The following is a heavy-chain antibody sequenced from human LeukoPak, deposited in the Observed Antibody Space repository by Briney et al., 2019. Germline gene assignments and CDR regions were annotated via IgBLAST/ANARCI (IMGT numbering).Heavy chain of an antibody. D-gene: IGHD2/OR15-2a*01. CDR1: GFSFSSYS. Sequence: GGSLRLSCAASGFSFSSYSIIWVRQAPGKGLEWVSYISGDGSAKHYTDSVEGRFTISRDNAKNALYLQMNSLRAEETVVYFCARDYVYAFDYWGQGTLVTVSS. J-gene: IGHJ4*02. CDR3: ARDYVYAFDY. CDR2: ISGDGSAK. V-gene: IGHV3-48*01.